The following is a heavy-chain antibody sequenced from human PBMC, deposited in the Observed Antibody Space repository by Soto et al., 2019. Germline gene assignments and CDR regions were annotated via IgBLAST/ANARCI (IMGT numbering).Heavy chain of an antibody. D-gene: IGHD3-22*01. Sequence: GTSVKVSCKASGGPYSKYSISWVRQAPGQGLEWMGRIIPIFDIANYAQKFQGRVTITADKSTSTVYMDLSSLRSEDTAVYYCARSLLGDYYDSDGLDHWGQGTLVTVSS. CDR2: IIPIFDIA. J-gene: IGHJ4*02. CDR3: ARSLLGDYYDSDGLDH. V-gene: IGHV1-69*02. CDR1: GGPYSKYS.